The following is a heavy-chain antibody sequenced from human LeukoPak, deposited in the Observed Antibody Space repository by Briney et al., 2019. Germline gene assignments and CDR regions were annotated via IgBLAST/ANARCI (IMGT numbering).Heavy chain of an antibody. V-gene: IGHV3-48*04. Sequence: GGSLRLSCSGSGFTFSRYSMNWVRQPPGKGLQWLSYINNAGNVTYYADDVKGRFTVSRDNSRNSLYLQMDSLGVDDTALYYCSKDMRRGTGFHDAFDVWGRGTMVIVSS. CDR2: INNAGNVT. D-gene: IGHD2-15*01. J-gene: IGHJ3*01. CDR3: SKDMRRGTGFHDAFDV. CDR1: GFTFSRYS.